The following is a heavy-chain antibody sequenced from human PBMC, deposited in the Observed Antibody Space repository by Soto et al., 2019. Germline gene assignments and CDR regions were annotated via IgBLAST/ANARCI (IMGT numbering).Heavy chain of an antibody. D-gene: IGHD2-2*03. CDR3: AKMEGMDPWAYSFDY. Sequence: EVQVLESGGGLVQPGGSLRLSCAATGFTFSDFAMSWVRQAPGKGLEWVSRIYGGGNGPHYADSVKGRVTISRDNSENTLYLQMNSLRAEDTAVYYCAKMEGMDPWAYSFDYWGQGTLVTVSS. V-gene: IGHV3-23*01. CDR1: GFTFSDFA. J-gene: IGHJ4*02. CDR2: IYGGGNGP.